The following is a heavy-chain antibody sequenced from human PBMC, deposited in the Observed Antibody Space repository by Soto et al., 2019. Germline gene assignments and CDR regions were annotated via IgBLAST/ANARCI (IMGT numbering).Heavy chain of an antibody. J-gene: IGHJ5*02. D-gene: IGHD3-10*01. V-gene: IGHV1-3*04. Sequence: QVHLVQSVAEVRKPGASVKVSCQASGYTFSTYSLHWVRQAPGKGLEWMGWINTVNGDTRYSPKFQGSLTITRDTSASTCDMELSSQRSEDTAVYYCARISGSPFDPWGQGTLVTVSS. CDR2: INTVNGDT. CDR1: GYTFSTYS. CDR3: ARISGSPFDP.